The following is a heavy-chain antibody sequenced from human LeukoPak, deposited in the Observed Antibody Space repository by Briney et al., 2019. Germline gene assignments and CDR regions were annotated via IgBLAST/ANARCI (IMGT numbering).Heavy chain of an antibody. D-gene: IGHD3-10*01. CDR3: ARSYGSGSPCDL. Sequence: PSETLSLTCNVSGGPISSYYWSWIRQPPGKGLAWIGYIYYSGSANYNPSLKSRVTISVDTSKNQFSLKLRYVTAADTAVYYCARSYGSGSPCDLWGRGTLVSVSS. V-gene: IGHV4-59*01. CDR1: GGPISSYY. J-gene: IGHJ2*01. CDR2: IYYSGSA.